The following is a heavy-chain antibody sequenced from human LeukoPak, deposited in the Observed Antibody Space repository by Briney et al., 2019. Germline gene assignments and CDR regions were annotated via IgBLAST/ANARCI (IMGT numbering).Heavy chain of an antibody. V-gene: IGHV4-31*03. Sequence: PSETLSLTCTVSRVSISSGGYYWSWIRQHPGKGLEWIGYIHYSGSTYNNPSLKSRITISIDTTQNRFSLKLTSVTAADTAVYYCARRGYGGAMDVWGRGTTVTVSS. CDR1: RVSISSGGYY. J-gene: IGHJ6*02. CDR2: IHYSGST. D-gene: IGHD4/OR15-4a*01. CDR3: ARRGYGGAMDV.